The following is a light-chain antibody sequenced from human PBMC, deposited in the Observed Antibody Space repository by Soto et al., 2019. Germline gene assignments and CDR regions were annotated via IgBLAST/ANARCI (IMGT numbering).Light chain of an antibody. CDR1: QSVSNY. J-gene: IGKJ1*01. Sequence: EIVLTQSPGTLSLSPGERATLSCRARQSVSNYLAWYQQKPGQAPRLLIYGASSRATGIPDRFSGSGSGTDFTLTISRLEPEDFAVDYCQQYGGSPQPFGQGTKVEIK. CDR3: QQYGGSPQP. CDR2: GAS. V-gene: IGKV3-20*01.